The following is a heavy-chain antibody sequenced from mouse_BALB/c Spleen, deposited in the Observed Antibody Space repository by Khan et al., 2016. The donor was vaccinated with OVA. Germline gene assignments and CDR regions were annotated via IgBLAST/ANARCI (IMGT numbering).Heavy chain of an antibody. CDR3: GRVYGGDFDY. CDR2: ISYSGNT. V-gene: IGHV3-2*02. D-gene: IGHD1-1*01. Sequence: EVQLQESGPGLVKPSQSLSLTCTVTGYSITTDYAWNWIRQFPGNKLEWMGYISYSGNTKYNPSLKSRISITRDKSKNQFFLQLKSVTTEDTARYYCGRVYGGDFDYWGQGTTLTVSS. J-gene: IGHJ2*01. CDR1: GYSITTDYA.